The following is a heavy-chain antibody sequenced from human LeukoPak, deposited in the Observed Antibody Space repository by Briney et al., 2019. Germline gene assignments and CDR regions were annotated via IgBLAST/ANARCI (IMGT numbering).Heavy chain of an antibody. V-gene: IGHV4-59*08. Sequence: SETPSLTCTVSGGSISSYYWSWIRQPPGKGLEWIGYIYYSGSTNYNPSLKSRVTISVDTSKNQFSLKLSSVTAADTAVYYCARRTQNNYYDSSGYQTWFDYWGQGTLVTVSS. D-gene: IGHD3-22*01. CDR3: ARRTQNNYYDSSGYQTWFDY. J-gene: IGHJ4*02. CDR1: GGSISSYY. CDR2: IYYSGST.